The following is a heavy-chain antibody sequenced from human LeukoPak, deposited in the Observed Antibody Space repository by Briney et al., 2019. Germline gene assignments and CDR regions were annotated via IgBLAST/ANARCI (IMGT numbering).Heavy chain of an antibody. J-gene: IGHJ6*03. V-gene: IGHV4-59*02. CDR3: ARDYYDSSDYYYYYMDV. CDR1: GGSVSSYY. Sequence: WGTLSLSCTVSGGSVSSYYWSWVRPPPGKGLEWIGFIYYSGSTNYNASVKGRVTISGDTSKNQFHLKLRSVTAAATAVYYCARDYYDSSDYYYYYMDVWGQGTTVTVSS. D-gene: IGHD3-22*01. CDR2: IYYSGST.